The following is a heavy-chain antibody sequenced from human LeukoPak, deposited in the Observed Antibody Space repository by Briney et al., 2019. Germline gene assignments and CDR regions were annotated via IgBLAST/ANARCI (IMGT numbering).Heavy chain of an antibody. J-gene: IGHJ4*02. CDR1: GFTFSSYN. CDR3: ARNQRGTAAAIYY. Sequence: GGSLRLSCAASGFTFSSYNMNWVRPAPGKGLEWVSSISSSSSYIYYTDSVTGRFTISRDKATNSPYLQMNSLRAEDTAVYYCARNQRGTAAAIYYWGQGTPVTVSS. V-gene: IGHV3-21*01. CDR2: ISSSSSYI. D-gene: IGHD6-13*01.